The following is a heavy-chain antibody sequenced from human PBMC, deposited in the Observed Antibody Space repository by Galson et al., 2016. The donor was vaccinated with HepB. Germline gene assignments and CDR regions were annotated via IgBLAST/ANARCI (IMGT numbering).Heavy chain of an antibody. J-gene: IGHJ6*02. CDR1: GDSVSSHSVA. V-gene: IGHV6-1*01. CDR3: VEQRKGTPYGMVV. Sequence: CAISGDSVSSHSVAWNWIRQSPSRGLEWLGRTYYRSKWYNDYAVSVKSRIIVNPDTSKNQFSLQLNSVTPEDTAVYYCVEQRKGTPYGMVVWCQGTSGTVS. CDR2: TYYRSKWYN. D-gene: IGHD1/OR15-1a*01.